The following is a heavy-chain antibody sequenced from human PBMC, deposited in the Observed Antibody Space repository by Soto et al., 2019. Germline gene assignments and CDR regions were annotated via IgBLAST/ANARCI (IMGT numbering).Heavy chain of an antibody. V-gene: IGHV1-18*01. Sequence: ASVKVSCKASGYTFTSYGISGVRQAPGQGLEWMGWISAYNGNTNYAQKLQGRVTMTTDTSTSTAYMELRSLRSDDTAVYYCASLYYDFWSGYPYYGMDVWGQGTTVTVSS. CDR2: ISAYNGNT. D-gene: IGHD3-3*01. CDR1: GYTFTSYG. CDR3: ASLYYDFWSGYPYYGMDV. J-gene: IGHJ6*02.